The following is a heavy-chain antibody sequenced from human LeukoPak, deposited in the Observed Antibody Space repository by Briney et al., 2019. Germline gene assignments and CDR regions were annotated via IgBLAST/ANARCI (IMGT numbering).Heavy chain of an antibody. CDR3: TTNDAFDI. J-gene: IGHJ3*02. V-gene: IGHV3-15*07. CDR1: GFTFSNAC. Sequence: PGGTLRLSCGASGFTFSNACMNWVRQAPGKGLEWVGRIKTKADGGTTDCTAPVKGRFTISRDDSKNTLYLQMNSLKIEDTAVYYCTTNDAFDIWGQGTMVTVSS. CDR2: IKTKADGGTT.